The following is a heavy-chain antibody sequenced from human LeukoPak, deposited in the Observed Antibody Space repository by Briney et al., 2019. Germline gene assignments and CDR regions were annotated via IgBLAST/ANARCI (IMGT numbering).Heavy chain of an antibody. V-gene: IGHV1-69*04. J-gene: IGHJ4*02. D-gene: IGHD4-23*01. CDR2: IIPILGIA. Sequence: SVKVSCKASGGTFSSYAISWVRQAPGQGLEWMGRIIPILGIANYAQKFQGRVTITADKSTSTAYMELSSLRSEDTAVYYCARDGDGGSSDYWGQGTLVTVSS. CDR1: GGTFSSYA. CDR3: ARDGDGGSSDY.